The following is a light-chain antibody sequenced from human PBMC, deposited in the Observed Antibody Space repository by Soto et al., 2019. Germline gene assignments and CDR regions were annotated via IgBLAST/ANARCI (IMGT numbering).Light chain of an antibody. V-gene: IGKV3-20*01. CDR3: QQYGSSPLFT. CDR2: GAS. CDR1: QSVSSSY. Sequence: EIVLTQSPGTLSLSPGERATLSCRASQSVSSSYLAWYQQKPGQAPRLLIYGASSRATGIPDRFSGSGSGTDFTLTISRPEPEDFAVYYCQQYGSSPLFTFVPGTKVDIK. J-gene: IGKJ3*01.